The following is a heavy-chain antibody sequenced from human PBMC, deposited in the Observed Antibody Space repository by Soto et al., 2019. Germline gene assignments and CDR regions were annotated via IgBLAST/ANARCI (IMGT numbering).Heavy chain of an antibody. Sequence: PSETLSLTCTVSGGSISSGGYYWSWIRQHPGKDLEWIGYFYYSGSTNYNPFLKSRVTISVDTSKNQFSLKLSSVTAADTAVYYCARSSPLVLWFRDNWFDPWGQGTLVTVSS. D-gene: IGHD3-10*01. CDR2: FYYSGST. J-gene: IGHJ5*02. CDR1: GGSISSGGYY. CDR3: ARSSPLVLWFRDNWFDP. V-gene: IGHV4-31*03.